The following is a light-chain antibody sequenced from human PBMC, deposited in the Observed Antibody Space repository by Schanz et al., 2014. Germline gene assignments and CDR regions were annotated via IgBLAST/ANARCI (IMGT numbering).Light chain of an antibody. CDR1: SSNIENNY. V-gene: IGLV1-51*01. CDR2: DNS. CDR3: GTWDSSLSAVV. J-gene: IGLJ2*01. Sequence: QSVLTQTPSISAAPGQEVTISCSGSSSNIENNYVSWYQQLPGSAPKLLIYDNSRRPSGIPDRFSGSKSGTSATLGITGIQTGDEADYYCGTWDSSLSAVVFGGGTKLTVL.